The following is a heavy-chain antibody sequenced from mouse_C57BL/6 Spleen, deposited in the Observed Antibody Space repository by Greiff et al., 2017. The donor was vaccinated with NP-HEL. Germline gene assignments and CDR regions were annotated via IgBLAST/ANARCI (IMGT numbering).Heavy chain of an antibody. V-gene: IGHV1-26*01. CDR1: GYTFTDYY. Sequence: VQLKQSGPELVKPGASVKISCKASGYTFTDYYMNWVKQSHGKSLEWIGDINPNNGGTSYNQKFKGKATLTVDKSSSTAYMELRSLTSEDSAVYYCARFVKGYYYAMDYWGQGTSVTVSS. J-gene: IGHJ4*01. CDR3: ARFVKGYYYAMDY. CDR2: INPNNGGT.